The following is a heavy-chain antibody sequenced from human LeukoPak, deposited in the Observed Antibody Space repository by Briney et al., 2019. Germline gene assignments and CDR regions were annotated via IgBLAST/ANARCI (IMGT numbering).Heavy chain of an antibody. J-gene: IGHJ4*02. CDR2: ITSSGDGT. Sequence: GGSLRLSCEASGFTFTYYAMHWVRQAPGKGLEWVSSITSSGDGTFYTDSLSGRFTISRDNAKKAVFLQMKSLRRGDSALYFCAKGTDTTGRHNFDIWGQGTLVTVSS. CDR1: GFTFTYYA. D-gene: IGHD2-8*02. V-gene: IGHV3-23*01. CDR3: AKGTDTTGRHNFDI.